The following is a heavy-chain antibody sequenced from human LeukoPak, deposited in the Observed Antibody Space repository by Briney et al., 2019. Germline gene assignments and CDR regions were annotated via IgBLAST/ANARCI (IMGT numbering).Heavy chain of an antibody. J-gene: IGHJ4*02. V-gene: IGHV1-18*04. D-gene: IGHD2-2*01. CDR2: ISAYNGNT. CDR1: GYTFTSYG. Sequence: ASVKVSCKASGYTFTSYGISWVRQAPGQGLEWMGWISAYNGNTNYAQKLQGRATMTTDTSTSTAYMELRSLRPDDTAVYYCARGLVVPAAILYYFDYWGQGTLVTVSS. CDR3: ARGLVVPAAILYYFDY.